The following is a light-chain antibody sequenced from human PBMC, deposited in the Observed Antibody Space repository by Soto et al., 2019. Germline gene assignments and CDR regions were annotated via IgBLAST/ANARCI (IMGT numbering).Light chain of an antibody. CDR1: QGIRND. CDR3: LQDYSFPLT. CDR2: TTS. J-gene: IGKJ2*01. Sequence: AIPMTQSPASLSASVGDRVTITCRASQGIRNDLGWYQQKPGKAPKILIYTTSSLQSGVPSRFSGSGSGTDVTLTISSLQPVDFATYYCLQDYSFPLTFGQGTKLEIK. V-gene: IGKV1-6*01.